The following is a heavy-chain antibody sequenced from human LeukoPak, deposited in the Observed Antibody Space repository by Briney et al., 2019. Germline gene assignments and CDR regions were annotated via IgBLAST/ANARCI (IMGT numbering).Heavy chain of an antibody. V-gene: IGHV3-21*01. CDR2: ISSSSSYI. CDR1: GFTFSSYS. D-gene: IGHD2-2*01. Sequence: GGSLRLSCAASGFTFSSYSMNWVRQAPGKGLEWVSSISSSSSYIYYADSVKGRFTISRDNAKNSLYLQMNSLRAEDTAVYYCARDGWIVVVPAAHESNWFDPWGQGTLVTVSS. CDR3: ARDGWIVVVPAAHESNWFDP. J-gene: IGHJ5*02.